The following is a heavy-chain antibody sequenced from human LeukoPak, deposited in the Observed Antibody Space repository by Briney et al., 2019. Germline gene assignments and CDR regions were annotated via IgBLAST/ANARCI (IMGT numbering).Heavy chain of an antibody. CDR1: GYTFTGYY. CDR3: ARDAQWLAFREYYFDY. CDR2: INPNSGGT. V-gene: IGHV1-2*06. Sequence: ASVKVSCKASGYTFTGYYMHWVRQAPGQGLEWMGRINPNSGGTNYAQKFQGRVTMTRDTSISTAYMELSRLRSDDTAVYYCARDAQWLAFREYYFDYWGQGTLVTVSS. D-gene: IGHD6-19*01. J-gene: IGHJ4*02.